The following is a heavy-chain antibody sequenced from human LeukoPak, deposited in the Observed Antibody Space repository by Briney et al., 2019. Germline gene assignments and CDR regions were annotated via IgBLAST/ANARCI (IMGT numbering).Heavy chain of an antibody. CDR2: MNPNSGNT. D-gene: IGHD1-7*01. CDR3: AKDTYGELAGPGGDY. Sequence: ASVKVSCKASGYTFTSYDINWVRQATGQGLEWMGWMNPNSGNTGYAQKFQGRVTMTRNTSISTAYMELSSLRSEDTALYYCAKDTYGELAGPGGDYWGQGTLVTVSS. V-gene: IGHV1-8*01. CDR1: GYTFTSYD. J-gene: IGHJ4*02.